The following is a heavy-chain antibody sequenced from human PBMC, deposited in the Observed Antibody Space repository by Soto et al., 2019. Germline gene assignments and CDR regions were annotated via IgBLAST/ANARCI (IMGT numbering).Heavy chain of an antibody. CDR1: GYTFSRSG. Sequence: QVQLVQSGAEVRKPGASVKVSCKTSGYTFSRSGISWMRQAPGQGLEWMGWISTYNGDGNYAQTLPGRVTMTTDTSTSTAFMELGSLTSDDTAVYYCARSGSVPSYYYGLDVWGQGTTFTVSS. V-gene: IGHV1-18*01. J-gene: IGHJ6*02. CDR2: ISTYNGDG. D-gene: IGHD1-26*01. CDR3: ARSGSVPSYYYGLDV.